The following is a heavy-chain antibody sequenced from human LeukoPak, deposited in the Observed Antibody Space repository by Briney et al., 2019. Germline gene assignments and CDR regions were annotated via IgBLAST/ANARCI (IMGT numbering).Heavy chain of an antibody. Sequence: GGSLRLSCATSGFTFSSYAMNWVRQAPGRGLEWVSVISDSGVGTYYTDSVKGRFTISRDNAKNSLYLQMNSLRAEDTAVYYCARIMTTVTTVEYWGQGTLVTVSS. CDR2: ISDSGVGT. CDR3: ARIMTTVTTVEY. J-gene: IGHJ4*02. D-gene: IGHD4-17*01. CDR1: GFTFSSYA. V-gene: IGHV3-23*01.